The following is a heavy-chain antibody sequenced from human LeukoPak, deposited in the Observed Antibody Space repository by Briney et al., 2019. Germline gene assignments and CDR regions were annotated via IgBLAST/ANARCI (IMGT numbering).Heavy chain of an antibody. CDR3: AKGSGYFYYFDY. Sequence: SLRLSCAASGFTFDDYAMHWVRQAPGKGLEWVSGISWNSGSIGYADSVKGRFTISRDNAKNSLYLQMNSLRAEDTALYYCAKGSGYFYYFDYWGQGTLVTVSS. CDR1: GFTFDDYA. D-gene: IGHD3-22*01. V-gene: IGHV3-9*01. CDR2: ISWNSGSI. J-gene: IGHJ4*02.